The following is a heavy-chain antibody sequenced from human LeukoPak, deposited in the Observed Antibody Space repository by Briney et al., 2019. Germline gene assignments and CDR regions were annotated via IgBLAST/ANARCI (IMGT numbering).Heavy chain of an antibody. D-gene: IGHD3-22*01. CDR2: ISAYSGNT. Sequence: ASVKVSCKASGYTFTSYGISWVRQAPGQGLEWMGWISAYSGNTNYAQKLQGRVTMTTDTSTSTAYMELRSLRSDDTAVYYCAREPHYYDSSGYYYVWGQGTLVTVSS. CDR1: GYTFTSYG. J-gene: IGHJ4*02. V-gene: IGHV1-18*01. CDR3: AREPHYYDSSGYYYV.